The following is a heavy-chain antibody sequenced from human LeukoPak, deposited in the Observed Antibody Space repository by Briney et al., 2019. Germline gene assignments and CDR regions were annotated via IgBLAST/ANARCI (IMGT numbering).Heavy chain of an antibody. CDR1: GFTFSSYG. Sequence: GGSLRLSCAASGFTFSSYGMRWVRQAPGKGLEWVAVIWYDGSNKYYADSVKGRFTISRDNSKNTLYLQMNSLRAEDTAVYYCARASARLYYYDSSGYWGYFDYWGQGTLVTVSS. CDR3: ARASARLYYYDSSGYWGYFDY. D-gene: IGHD3-22*01. V-gene: IGHV3-33*01. J-gene: IGHJ4*02. CDR2: IWYDGSNK.